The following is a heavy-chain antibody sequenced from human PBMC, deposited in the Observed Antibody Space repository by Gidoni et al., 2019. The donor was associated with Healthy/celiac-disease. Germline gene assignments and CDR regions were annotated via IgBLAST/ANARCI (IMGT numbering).Heavy chain of an antibody. V-gene: IGHV1-46*03. Sequence: QVQLVQSGAEVKKPGASVKVSCKASGYTFSSYYTHWVRQAPGQGLEWMGIINPSGGSTSYAQKFQGRVTMTRDTSTSTVYMELSSLRSEDTAVYYCARDVVTFSGLSAFDIWGQGTMVTVSS. CDR1: GYTFSSYY. J-gene: IGHJ3*02. CDR2: INPSGGST. CDR3: ARDVVTFSGLSAFDI. D-gene: IGHD2-15*01.